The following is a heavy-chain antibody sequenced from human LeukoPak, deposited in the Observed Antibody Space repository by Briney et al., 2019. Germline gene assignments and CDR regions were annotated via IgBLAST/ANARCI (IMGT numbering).Heavy chain of an antibody. Sequence: VGSLRLSRAASGLTSSVYSMNCVCQAPRKGLEWVSSIRSSSSYIYYADSVKGRFTISRDNAKNSLYLQMNSLRAEDTAVYYCARETPDSSVDYWGQGTLVTVS. CDR2: IRSSSSYI. J-gene: IGHJ4*02. CDR1: GLTSSVYS. V-gene: IGHV3-21*01. D-gene: IGHD6-19*01. CDR3: ARETPDSSVDY.